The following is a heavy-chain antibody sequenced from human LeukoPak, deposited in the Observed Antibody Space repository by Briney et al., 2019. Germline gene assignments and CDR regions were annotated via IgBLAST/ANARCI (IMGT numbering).Heavy chain of an antibody. CDR1: GFTFTTYY. V-gene: IGHV1-46*01. Sequence: ASVKVSCKASGFTFTTYYMHWVRQAPGHGLEWMGIINPRDGGTTYAQKFQGRVTMTRDTSTSTVYMELSGLRSEDTAVYYCARDPNTHIDYWGQGALVTVSS. CDR3: ARDPNTHIDY. J-gene: IGHJ4*02. CDR2: INPRDGGT.